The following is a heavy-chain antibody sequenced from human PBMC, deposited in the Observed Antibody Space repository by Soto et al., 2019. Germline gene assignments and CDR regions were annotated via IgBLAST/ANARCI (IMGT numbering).Heavy chain of an antibody. CDR1: GFTLTTYA. D-gene: IGHD1-26*01. CDR3: AKEGGLSGSYYISSSYYFDY. J-gene: IGHJ4*02. Sequence: GGSLRLSCAASGFTLTTYAMSWVRQAPGKGLEWVSSISGSGGTAYNVDSVKGRFTISRDNSKNTMYLQMNSLRAEDTSVYYCAKEGGLSGSYYISSSYYFDYWGQGTLVTVSS. V-gene: IGHV3-23*01. CDR2: ISGSGGTA.